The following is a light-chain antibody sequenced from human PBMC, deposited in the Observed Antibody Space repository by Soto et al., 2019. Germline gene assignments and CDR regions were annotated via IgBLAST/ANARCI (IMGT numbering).Light chain of an antibody. CDR2: DNN. CDR3: GTWDSSLSAGV. J-gene: IGLJ2*01. Sequence: QSVLTQPPSVSAAPGQKVTISCSGSSSNIGNDYVSWYQHLPGTAPKLLIYDNNQRPSGIPDRFSGSKSGTSATRGITGLQTGDEADYYCGTWDSSLSAGVFGGGTKLTVL. V-gene: IGLV1-51*01. CDR1: SSNIGNDY.